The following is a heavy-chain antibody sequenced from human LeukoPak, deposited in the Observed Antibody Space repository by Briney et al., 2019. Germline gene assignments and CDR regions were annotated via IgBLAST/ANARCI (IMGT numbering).Heavy chain of an antibody. J-gene: IGHJ5*02. CDR2: ISGSGGST. CDR1: GFTFSSYA. Sequence: PGGSLRLSCAASGFTFSSYAMSWVRQAPGKGLEWVSAISGSGGSTYYANSVKGRFTISRDKSKNTLYLQMNSLRAEDTAVYYCAKDGSTYYDFWSGYYHNWFDPWGQGTLVTVSS. V-gene: IGHV3-23*01. D-gene: IGHD3-3*01. CDR3: AKDGSTYYDFWSGYYHNWFDP.